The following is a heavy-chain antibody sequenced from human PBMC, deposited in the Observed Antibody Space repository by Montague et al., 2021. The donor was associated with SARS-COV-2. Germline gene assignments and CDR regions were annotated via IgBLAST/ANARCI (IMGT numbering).Heavy chain of an antibody. Sequence: TLSLTCTVSGGSINSGNYYWSWIRQHPGKGLEWIGYIHYSGSAYYSPSLRSRLTISMDTSKKQLSLTVNSVTAADTAVYYCARGSGNLDPPDLWCQGTLVTVSS. J-gene: IGHJ3*01. CDR2: IHYSGSA. CDR3: ARGSGNLDPPDL. V-gene: IGHV4-31*03. D-gene: IGHD6-19*01. CDR1: GGSINSGNYY.